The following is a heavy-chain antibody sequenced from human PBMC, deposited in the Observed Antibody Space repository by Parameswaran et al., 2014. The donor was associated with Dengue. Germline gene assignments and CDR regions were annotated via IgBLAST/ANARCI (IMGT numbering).Heavy chain of an antibody. Sequence: VGFIRSKAYGGTTEYAASVKGRFTISRDDSKSIAYLQMNSLKTEDTAVYYCTRDRLGYYDSSGYLDYWGQGTLVTVSS. D-gene: IGHD3-22*01. J-gene: IGHJ4*02. CDR3: TRDRLGYYDSSGYLDY. V-gene: IGHV3-49*02. CDR2: IRSKAYGGTT.